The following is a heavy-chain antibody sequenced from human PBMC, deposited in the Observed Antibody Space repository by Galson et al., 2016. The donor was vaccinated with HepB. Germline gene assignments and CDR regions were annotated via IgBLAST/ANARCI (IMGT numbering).Heavy chain of an antibody. D-gene: IGHD1-26*01. CDR2: ISSGSGTT. CDR3: VQGSTAPAV. Sequence: SLRLSCAASGFTFSPYGMNWVRQAPGKGLEWVSYISSGSGTTYYADSVKGRFTISRDNAKQSLSLQMNSLRAEDTAVYYCVQGSTAPAVWGKGTTVTVSS. J-gene: IGHJ6*04. CDR1: GFTFSPYG. V-gene: IGHV3-48*01.